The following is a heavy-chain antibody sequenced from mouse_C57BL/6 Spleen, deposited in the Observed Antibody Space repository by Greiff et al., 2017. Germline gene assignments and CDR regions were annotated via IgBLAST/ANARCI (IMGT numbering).Heavy chain of an antibody. CDR3: VRYFDGYYVRYYAMDY. Sequence: QVQLQQPGTELVKPGASVKLSCKASGYTFTSYWMHWVKQRPGQGLEWIGNINPSNGGTNYNEKFKGKATLTVDKSYSTAYMQLSNRTSEDSAVYYVVRYFDGYYVRYYAMDYWGQGTSVTVSS. CDR2: INPSNGGT. CDR1: GYTFTSYW. J-gene: IGHJ4*01. V-gene: IGHV1-53*01. D-gene: IGHD2-3*01.